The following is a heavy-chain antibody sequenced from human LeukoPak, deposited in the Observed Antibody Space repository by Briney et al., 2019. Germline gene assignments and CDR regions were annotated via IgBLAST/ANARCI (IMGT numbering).Heavy chain of an antibody. CDR2: IYTSGST. Sequence: KPSQTLSLTCTVSGVSISSGSYYWSWIRQPAGKGLEWIGRIYTSGSTNYNPSLKSRVTISVDTSKNQFSLKLSSVTAADTAVYYCARVDLRYCSGGSCPFDYWGQGTLVTVSS. CDR1: GVSISSGSYY. CDR3: ARVDLRYCSGGSCPFDY. J-gene: IGHJ4*02. D-gene: IGHD2-15*01. V-gene: IGHV4-61*02.